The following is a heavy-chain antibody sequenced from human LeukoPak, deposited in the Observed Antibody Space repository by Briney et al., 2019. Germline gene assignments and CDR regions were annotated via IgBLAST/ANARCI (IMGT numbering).Heavy chain of an antibody. CDR3: ARTQGSILVFYGMDV. V-gene: IGHV4-59*01. J-gene: IGHJ6*02. Sequence: SETLSLTCTVSGGSISGYYWSWIRQSPGKGLEWIGYIYYNGNTYYNPYNPSLKSRVIISVDTSKNQFSLKLSSVTAADTAVYYCARTQGSILVFYGMDVWGQGTTVTVSS. CDR1: GGSISGYY. D-gene: IGHD3-3*01. CDR2: IYYNGNT.